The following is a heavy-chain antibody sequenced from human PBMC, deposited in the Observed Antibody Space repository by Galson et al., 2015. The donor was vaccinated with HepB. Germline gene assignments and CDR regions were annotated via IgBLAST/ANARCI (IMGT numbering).Heavy chain of an antibody. D-gene: IGHD3-3*01. J-gene: IGHJ3*01. Sequence: SLRLSCAASGFTFSSYGMHWVRQAPGKGLEWVAVISYDGSNKYYADSVKGRFTISRDNSKNTLYLQMNSLRAEDTAVYYCAKDRDLLRFLHWGQGTMVTVSS. CDR1: GFTFSSYG. CDR2: ISYDGSNK. CDR3: AKDRDLLRFLH. V-gene: IGHV3-30*18.